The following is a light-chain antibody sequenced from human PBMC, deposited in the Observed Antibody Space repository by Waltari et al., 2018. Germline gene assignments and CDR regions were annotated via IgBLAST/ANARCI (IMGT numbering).Light chain of an antibody. CDR2: EVI. Sequence: QSALTQPASVSGSPGQSITISCTGTSSDVGFYNLVSWYQQHPGKAPHLVVYEVISRPSGVSHRFSGSKSGNTASLTISGLQAEDEADYYCCSYAGRNIWVFGGGTKLTVL. J-gene: IGLJ3*02. CDR1: SSDVGFYNL. CDR3: CSYAGRNIWV. V-gene: IGLV2-23*02.